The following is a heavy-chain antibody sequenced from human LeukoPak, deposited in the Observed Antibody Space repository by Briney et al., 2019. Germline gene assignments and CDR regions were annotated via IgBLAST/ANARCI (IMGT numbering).Heavy chain of an antibody. CDR1: GFTFSSYA. Sequence: GGSLRLSCAASGFTFSSYAMSWVRQAPGKGLEWVSAISGSGGSTYYADSVKGRFTISRDNAKKSVYLQMSSLRAEDTAVYYCARWTDSSGYYSAHYGMDVWGQGTTVTVSS. CDR3: ARWTDSSGYYSAHYGMDV. CDR2: ISGSGGST. D-gene: IGHD3-22*01. J-gene: IGHJ6*02. V-gene: IGHV3-23*01.